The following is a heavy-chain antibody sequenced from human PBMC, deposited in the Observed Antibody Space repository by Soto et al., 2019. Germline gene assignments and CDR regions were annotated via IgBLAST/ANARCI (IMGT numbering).Heavy chain of an antibody. J-gene: IGHJ5*02. V-gene: IGHV3-23*01. D-gene: IGHD6-13*01. CDR3: AKDRQQLVFGGNWFDP. Sequence: EVQLLESGGGLVQPGGSLRLSCAASGFTFSNYAMSWVRQAPGKGLLWVSAISGSGVTTYYADSVKGRFTISRDNSKNTLYLQMNSLRAEDTAVYYCAKDRQQLVFGGNWFDPLGQGTLVTVSS. CDR1: GFTFSNYA. CDR2: ISGSGVTT.